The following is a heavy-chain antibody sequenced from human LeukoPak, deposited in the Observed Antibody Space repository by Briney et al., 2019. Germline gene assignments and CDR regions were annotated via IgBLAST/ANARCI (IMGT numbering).Heavy chain of an antibody. D-gene: IGHD3-22*01. Sequence: PSETLSLTCTVSGGSISSYYWSWIRQPPGKGLEWIGYIYYSGSTNYNPSLKSRVTISVDTSKNQFSLKLSSVTAADTAVYYCARGGFYDSSAYYYQSFLDYWGQGTLVTVSS. CDR3: ARGGFYDSSAYYYQSFLDY. CDR2: IYYSGST. CDR1: GGSISSYY. V-gene: IGHV4-59*01. J-gene: IGHJ4*02.